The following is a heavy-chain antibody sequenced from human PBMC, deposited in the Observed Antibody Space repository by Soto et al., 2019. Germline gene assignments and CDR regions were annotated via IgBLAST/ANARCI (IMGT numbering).Heavy chain of an antibody. Sequence: EVQLLESGGGLVQPGGSLRLSCAASGFTFSSYAMSWVRQAPGKGLEWVSAISGSGGSTYYADSVKGRFTISRDNSTNTLYLQMNSMTAEDTAVYYCANGYGDDEGLFFDYWGQGTLVTVSS. J-gene: IGHJ4*02. D-gene: IGHD4-17*01. CDR3: ANGYGDDEGLFFDY. CDR2: ISGSGGST. V-gene: IGHV3-23*01. CDR1: GFTFSSYA.